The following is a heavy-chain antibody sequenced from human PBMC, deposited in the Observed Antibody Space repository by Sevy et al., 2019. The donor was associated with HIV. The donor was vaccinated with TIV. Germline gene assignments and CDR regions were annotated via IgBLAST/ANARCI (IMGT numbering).Heavy chain of an antibody. Sequence: ASVKVSCKVSGYTLTELSMHWVRQAPGKGLEWMVRFDPEDGETISAQKFQGRLTLTEDTSTDTAYMELSSLRSEDTAVYYCATTKDYYDSSGYPFDYWGQGTLVTVSS. CDR1: GYTLTELS. J-gene: IGHJ4*02. CDR2: FDPEDGET. D-gene: IGHD3-22*01. V-gene: IGHV1-24*01. CDR3: ATTKDYYDSSGYPFDY.